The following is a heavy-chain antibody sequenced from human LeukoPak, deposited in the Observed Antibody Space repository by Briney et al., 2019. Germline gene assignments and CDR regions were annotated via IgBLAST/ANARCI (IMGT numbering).Heavy chain of an antibody. CDR1: GFTFSSNA. D-gene: IGHD1-26*01. J-gene: IGHJ4*02. CDR3: AKDLTTKYSLDH. Sequence: GGSLRLSCAASGFTFSSNAMHWVRQAPGKGLEWVAFISYDGVVKYYVDSVRGRFTISRDNSKNTLYLQMNSLRAEDTAVYYCAKDLTTKYSLDHWGQGALVTVSS. CDR2: ISYDGVVK. V-gene: IGHV3-30*18.